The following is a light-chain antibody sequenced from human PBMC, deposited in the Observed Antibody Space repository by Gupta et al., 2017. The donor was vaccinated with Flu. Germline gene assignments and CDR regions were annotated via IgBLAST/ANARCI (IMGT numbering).Light chain of an antibody. CDR1: SSNIGAGYA. J-gene: IGLJ2*01. V-gene: IGLV1-40*01. CDR2: GNS. CDR3: QSYDSSLSGPVV. Sequence: QSVLTQPPSVSGAPGQRVTISCTGSSSNIGAGYAVHWYQQLPGPAPKLLIYGNSNRPSGVPDRFSGSKSGTSASLAITGLQAEDEADYYCQSYDSSLSGPVVFGGGTKLTVL.